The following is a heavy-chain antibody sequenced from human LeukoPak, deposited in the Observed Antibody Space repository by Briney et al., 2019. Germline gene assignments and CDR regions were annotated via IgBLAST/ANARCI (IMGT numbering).Heavy chain of an antibody. J-gene: IGHJ2*01. CDR2: LLYRGST. CDR3: ARTGRRGYFDF. V-gene: IGHV4-59*01. CDR1: GASISDYY. D-gene: IGHD1-14*01. Sequence: SETLSLTCNVSGASISDYYWSWVRQSPEKGLEWIVSLLYRGSTHYNPSLRSRVAISHDTSNNQFSLKLTSVTTADTAVYYCARTGRRGYFDFWGRGTLVTVSS.